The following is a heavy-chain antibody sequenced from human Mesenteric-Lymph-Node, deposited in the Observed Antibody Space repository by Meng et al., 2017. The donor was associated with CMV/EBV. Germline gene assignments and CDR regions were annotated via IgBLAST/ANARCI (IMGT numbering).Heavy chain of an antibody. Sequence: GSLRLSCTVSGGPISSYYWSWIRQPPGKGLEWIGYIYYSGSTNYNPSLKSRVTISVDTSKNQFSLKLSSVTAADTAVYYCARGDRITIFGVVTDYGMDVWGQGTTVTVSS. J-gene: IGHJ6*02. D-gene: IGHD3-3*01. V-gene: IGHV4-59*01. CDR1: GGPISSYY. CDR2: IYYSGST. CDR3: ARGDRITIFGVVTDYGMDV.